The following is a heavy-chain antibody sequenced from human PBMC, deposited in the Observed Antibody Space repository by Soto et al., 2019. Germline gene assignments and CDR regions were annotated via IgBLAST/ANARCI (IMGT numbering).Heavy chain of an antibody. Sequence: QVQLVQSGAEVKKPGSSVKVSCKASGGTFSSYAISWVRQAPGQGLEWMGGTIPIFGTANYAQKFQGRVTITADESTSTAYMELSSLRSEDTAVYYCARDTDDSSGYYHDYWGQGTLVTVSS. CDR1: GGTFSSYA. V-gene: IGHV1-69*01. CDR3: ARDTDDSSGYYHDY. J-gene: IGHJ4*02. CDR2: TIPIFGTA. D-gene: IGHD3-22*01.